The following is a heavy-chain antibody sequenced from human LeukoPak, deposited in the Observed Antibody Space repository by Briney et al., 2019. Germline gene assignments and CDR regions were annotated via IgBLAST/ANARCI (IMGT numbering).Heavy chain of an antibody. CDR3: ARGGDYTLDV. D-gene: IGHD4-17*01. CDR1: GFTFSAFW. Sequence: PGGSLRLSCAASGFTFSAFWMTWVRQAPGKGLEWVTSINRDGSDKYYVDSVKGRFIISRDNAKNSLYLEMNRLRAEDTAVYYCARGGDYTLDVWGQGILVTVAS. J-gene: IGHJ4*02. V-gene: IGHV3-7*01. CDR2: INRDGSDK.